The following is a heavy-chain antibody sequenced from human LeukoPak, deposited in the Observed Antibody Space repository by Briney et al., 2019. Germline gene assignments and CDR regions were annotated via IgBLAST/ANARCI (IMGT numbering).Heavy chain of an antibody. V-gene: IGHV4-59*01. D-gene: IGHD2-15*01. CDR1: GGSISSYY. J-gene: IGHJ4*02. CDR2: IHYSGST. Sequence: LETLSLTCTVSGGSISSYYWSWIRQPPGKGLEWIGYIHYSGSTNYNPSLKSRVTISVDTSKNQFSLKLSSVTAADTAVYYCARGGDCSGGSCYFFDYWGQGTLVTVSS. CDR3: ARGGDCSGGSCYFFDY.